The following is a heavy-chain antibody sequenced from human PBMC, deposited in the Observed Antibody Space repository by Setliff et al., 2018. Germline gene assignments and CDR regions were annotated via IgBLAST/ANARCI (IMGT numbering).Heavy chain of an antibody. D-gene: IGHD3-10*01. J-gene: IGHJ4*02. CDR1: GFTFSSYA. CDR3: AAGTYSSGY. Sequence: PGGSLRLSCAASGFTFSSYAMSWVRQDPGKGLEWVTSVGVSGASSYYADSVKGRFTISRDNSKNTLYLQMNSLRAEDTAVYFCAAGTYSSGYWGQGTLVTVSS. CDR2: VGVSGASS. V-gene: IGHV3-23*01.